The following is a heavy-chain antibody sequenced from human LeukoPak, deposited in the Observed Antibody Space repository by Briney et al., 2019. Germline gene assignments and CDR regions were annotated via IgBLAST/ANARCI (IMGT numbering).Heavy chain of an antibody. Sequence: GGSLRLSCVASGFSFRNYAIPWVRQAPGKGLEYVSVINTDGRITYYADSVKGRFTTSRDNSKNTVYLQMGSLRGEDMAVYYCTRDGGSFCDFDYWGQGALVTVSS. J-gene: IGHJ4*02. V-gene: IGHV3-64*02. CDR3: TRDGGSFCDFDY. D-gene: IGHD1-26*01. CDR1: GFSFRNYA. CDR2: INTDGRIT.